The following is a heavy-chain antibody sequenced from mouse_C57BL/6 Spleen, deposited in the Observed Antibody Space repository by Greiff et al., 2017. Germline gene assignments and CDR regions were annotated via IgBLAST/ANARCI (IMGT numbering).Heavy chain of an antibody. Sequence: ESGPELVKPGASVKISCKASGYAFSSSWMNWVKQRPGKGLEWIGRIYPGDGDTNYNGKFKGKATLTADKSSSTAYMQLSSLTSEDSAVYFCARGDYYGSSYGFAYWGQGTLVTVSA. CDR1: GYAFSSSW. CDR2: IYPGDGDT. D-gene: IGHD1-1*01. V-gene: IGHV1-82*01. CDR3: ARGDYYGSSYGFAY. J-gene: IGHJ3*01.